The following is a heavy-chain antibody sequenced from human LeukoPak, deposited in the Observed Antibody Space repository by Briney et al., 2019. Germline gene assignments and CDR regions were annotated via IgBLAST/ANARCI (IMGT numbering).Heavy chain of an antibody. CDR3: ARTYCSSTSCRFDP. CDR2: IYYSGST. J-gene: IGHJ5*02. D-gene: IGHD2-2*01. Sequence: SETLSLTCTVSGGSISSYYWGWIRQPPGKGLEWIGSIYYSGSTYYNPSLKSRVTISVDTSKNQFSLKLSSVTAADTAVYYCARTYCSSTSCRFDPWGQGTLVTVSS. V-gene: IGHV4-39*07. CDR1: GGSISSYY.